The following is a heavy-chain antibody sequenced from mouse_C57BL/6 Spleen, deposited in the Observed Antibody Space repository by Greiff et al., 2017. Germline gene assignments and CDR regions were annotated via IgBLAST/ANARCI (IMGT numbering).Heavy chain of an antibody. Sequence: VQLVESGAELARPGASVKLSCKASGYTFTSYGISWVKQRTGQGLEWIGEIYPRSGNTYYNEKFKGKATLTADKSSSTAYMELRSLTSEDSAVYFCARGYYGSSPYYAMDYWGQGTSVTVSS. V-gene: IGHV1-81*01. D-gene: IGHD1-1*01. CDR2: IYPRSGNT. CDR1: GYTFTSYG. J-gene: IGHJ4*01. CDR3: ARGYYGSSPYYAMDY.